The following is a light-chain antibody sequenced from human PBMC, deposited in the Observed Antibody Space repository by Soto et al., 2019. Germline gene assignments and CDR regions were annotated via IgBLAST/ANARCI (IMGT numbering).Light chain of an antibody. CDR1: QSVSRD. CDR2: DAS. Sequence: DIVLTQSPATLSLSPGERATLSCRASQSVSRDFAWYQQKPGQAPRLLIYDASNRATGIPARFSGSGSGTDFTLIISSLQPEDFAVYYCQHRHNFGPGTKVDFK. V-gene: IGKV3-11*01. J-gene: IGKJ3*01. CDR3: QHRHN.